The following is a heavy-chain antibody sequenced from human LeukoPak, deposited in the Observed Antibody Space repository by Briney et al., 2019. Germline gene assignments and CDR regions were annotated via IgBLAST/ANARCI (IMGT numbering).Heavy chain of an antibody. V-gene: IGHV4-39*07. CDR1: GGSINSDSDY. CDR2: IYYSGNT. CDR3: AIDYYGSGSSY. D-gene: IGHD3-10*01. J-gene: IGHJ4*02. Sequence: SETLSLTCTVSGGSINSDSDYWGWIRQPPGKGLELIGNIYYSGNTYYNPSLKSRVTISLDTSKNQFSLKLSSVTAADTAVYYCAIDYYGSGSSYWGQGTLVTVSS.